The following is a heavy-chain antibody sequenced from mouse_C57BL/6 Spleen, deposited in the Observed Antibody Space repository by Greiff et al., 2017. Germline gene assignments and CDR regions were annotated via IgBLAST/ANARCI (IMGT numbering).Heavy chain of an antibody. CDR3: ARSGDGYYVYYAMDY. CDR1: GYTFTSYT. J-gene: IGHJ4*01. Sequence: VQLQQSGAELARPGASVKMSCKASGYTFTSYTMHWVKQRPGQGLEWIGYINPSSGYTKYNQKFKDKATLTADKSSSTAYMQLSSLTSEDSAVYYCARSGDGYYVYYAMDYWGQGTSVTVSS. V-gene: IGHV1-4*01. CDR2: INPSSGYT. D-gene: IGHD2-3*01.